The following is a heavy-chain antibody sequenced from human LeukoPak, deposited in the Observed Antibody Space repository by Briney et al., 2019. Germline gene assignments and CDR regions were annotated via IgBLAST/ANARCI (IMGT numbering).Heavy chain of an antibody. CDR3: ARGSASSGYYVYYFDY. J-gene: IGHJ4*02. CDR2: ISYDGSNK. CDR1: GFTFSSYA. D-gene: IGHD3-22*01. Sequence: PGGSLRLSCAASGFTFSSYAMHWVRQAPGKGLEWVALISYDGSNKYYADSVKGRFTISRDNSKNTLYPQMNSLRAEDTAVYYCARGSASSGYYVYYFDYWGQGTLVTVSS. V-gene: IGHV3-30-3*01.